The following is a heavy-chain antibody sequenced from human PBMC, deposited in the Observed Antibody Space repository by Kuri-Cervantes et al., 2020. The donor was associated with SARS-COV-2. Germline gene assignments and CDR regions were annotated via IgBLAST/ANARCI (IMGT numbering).Heavy chain of an antibody. D-gene: IGHD2-2*02. V-gene: IGHV3-74*01. Sequence: GGSLRLSCAASGFTFSSYWMHWVRQAPGKGLVWVSRINSDGSSTSYADSVKGRFTISRDNAKNTLYLQMNSLRAEDTAVYYCARAPAAIIDGLTADAFDIWGQGTMATVSS. CDR2: INSDGSST. J-gene: IGHJ3*02. CDR3: ARAPAAIIDGLTADAFDI. CDR1: GFTFSSYW.